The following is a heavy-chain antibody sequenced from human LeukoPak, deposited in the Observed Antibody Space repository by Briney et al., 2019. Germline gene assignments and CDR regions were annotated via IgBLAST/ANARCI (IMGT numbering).Heavy chain of an antibody. CDR1: GFTFSSYA. CDR3: AKDPELLWFGELKGGFDY. Sequence: PGGSLRLSCAASGFTFSSYAMSWVRQAPGKGLEWVSAISGSGGSTYYADSVKGRFTISRDNSKNTLYLQMNSLRAEDTAVYYCAKDPELLWFGELKGGFDYWGQGTLVTVSS. D-gene: IGHD3-10*01. CDR2: ISGSGGST. V-gene: IGHV3-23*01. J-gene: IGHJ4*02.